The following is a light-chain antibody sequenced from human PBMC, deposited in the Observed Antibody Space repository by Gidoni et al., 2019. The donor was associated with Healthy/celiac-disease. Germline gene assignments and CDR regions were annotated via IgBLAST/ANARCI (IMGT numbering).Light chain of an antibody. CDR1: QSVSSN. J-gene: IGKJ5*01. CDR3: QQYNNWPIT. V-gene: IGKV3-15*01. Sequence: EIVMTQSPATLSVSPGERATLSCRDSQSVSSNLAWYQHKPGQDPRLLIYGASTRATGIPARFRGSGSGTEFTLTISSLQSEDFAVYYCQQYNNWPITFGQGTRLEIK. CDR2: GAS.